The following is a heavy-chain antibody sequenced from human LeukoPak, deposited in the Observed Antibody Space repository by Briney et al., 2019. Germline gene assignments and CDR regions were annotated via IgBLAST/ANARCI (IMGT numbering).Heavy chain of an antibody. Sequence: SETLSLTCTVSGGSISGYYWSWIRQPAGKGLEWIGRVYTSGSTNYSPSLKSRVTMSVDTSKNQFSLNLRSVTAADTAVYYCARDRCSSTSCPFDYWSQGTLVTVSS. D-gene: IGHD2-2*01. CDR1: GGSISGYY. V-gene: IGHV4-4*07. J-gene: IGHJ4*02. CDR2: VYTSGST. CDR3: ARDRCSSTSCPFDY.